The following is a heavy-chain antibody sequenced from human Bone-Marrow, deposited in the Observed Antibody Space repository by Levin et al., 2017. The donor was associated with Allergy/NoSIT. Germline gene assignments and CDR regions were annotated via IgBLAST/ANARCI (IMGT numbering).Heavy chain of an antibody. CDR1: GFSFSIFA. CDR3: VRGEGDYVGDTFAL. D-gene: IGHD4-17*01. J-gene: IGHJ3*01. V-gene: IGHV3-33*01. Sequence: PAGGSLRLSCAASGFSFSIFAMHWVRQAPGKGLEWVAVIWFDGSERYYADSMKGRITISRDNSKNTLYLQMKTLRVEDTAVYYCVRGEGDYVGDTFALWGQGTMVTVSS. CDR2: IWFDGSER.